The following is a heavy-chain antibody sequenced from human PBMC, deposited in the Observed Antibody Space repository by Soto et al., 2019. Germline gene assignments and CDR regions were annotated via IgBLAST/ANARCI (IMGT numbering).Heavy chain of an antibody. V-gene: IGHV1-69*01. CDR3: ASPGGGFGELLTYYYGMAV. D-gene: IGHD3-10*01. J-gene: IGHJ6*02. CDR2: IIPIFGTA. Sequence: QVQLVQSGAEVKKPGSSVKVSCKASGGTFSSYAISWVRQAPGQGLEWMGGIIPIFGTANYAQKFQGRVTITADESTSTGYMGLSSLRAEDTAVYYCASPGGGFGELLTYYYGMAVWGQGTTVTVSS. CDR1: GGTFSSYA.